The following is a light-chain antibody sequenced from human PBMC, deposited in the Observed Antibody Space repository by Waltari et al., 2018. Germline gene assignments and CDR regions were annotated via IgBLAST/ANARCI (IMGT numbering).Light chain of an antibody. CDR3: QQRRNWPLT. V-gene: IGKV3-11*01. CDR2: AAS. J-gene: IGKJ4*01. CDR1: QSVGTY. Sequence: EIVLTQSPAILSFSPGERATLSCRASQSVGTYLAWYQQRPGQSPRLLIHAASYRATGIPARFSGSGSETDFTLTISSLQPEDFAVYYCQQRRNWPLTFGGGTRVQI.